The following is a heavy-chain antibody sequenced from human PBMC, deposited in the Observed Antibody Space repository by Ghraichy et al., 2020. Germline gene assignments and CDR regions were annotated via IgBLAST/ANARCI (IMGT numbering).Heavy chain of an antibody. V-gene: IGHV1-2*02. J-gene: IGHJ5*02. D-gene: IGHD5-24*01. CDR2: INPNSGGT. CDR3: ARVVMAPIPKGNWFDP. Sequence: ASVKVSCKASGYTFTGYYMHWVRQAPGQGLEWMGWINPNSGGTNFAQKFQGRVTMTGDTSISTAYMELSRLRSDDTAVYYCARVVMAPIPKGNWFDPWGQGTLVTVSS. CDR1: GYTFTGYY.